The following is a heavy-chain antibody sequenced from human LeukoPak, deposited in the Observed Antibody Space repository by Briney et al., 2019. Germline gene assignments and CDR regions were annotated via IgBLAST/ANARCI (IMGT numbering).Heavy chain of an antibody. Sequence: SGGSLRLSCAASGFIFISYALHWVRQAPGKGLEWLAVISYDGANKYYADSVKGRFTISKDTSKNTLYLQMSSLRAEDTAIYYCAKRGGKWDLVKWAQGTLVTVSS. CDR3: AKRGGKWDLVK. J-gene: IGHJ4*02. V-gene: IGHV3-33*05. CDR1: GFIFISYA. CDR2: ISYDGANK. D-gene: IGHD1-26*01.